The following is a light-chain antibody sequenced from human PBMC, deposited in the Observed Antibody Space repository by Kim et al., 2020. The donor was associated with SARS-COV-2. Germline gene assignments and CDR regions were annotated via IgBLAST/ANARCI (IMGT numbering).Light chain of an antibody. CDR3: LQYRNWPWT. CDR2: DAS. J-gene: IGKJ1*01. CDR1: QSVSSS. V-gene: IGKV3-15*01. Sequence: EIVMMQSPPTVSLSPGERATLSCRASQSVSSSLAWFQQKPGQPPRLFIYDASTRATGIPARFSGSGSGTEFTLTISGLQSEDFAVYFCLQYRNWPWTFGQGTKVEIK.